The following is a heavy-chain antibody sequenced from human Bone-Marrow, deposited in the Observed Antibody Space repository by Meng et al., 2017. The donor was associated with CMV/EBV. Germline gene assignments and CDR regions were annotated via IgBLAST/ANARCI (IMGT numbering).Heavy chain of an antibody. D-gene: IGHD2-2*01. CDR2: INPNSGGT. CDR1: GYTFTGYY. CDR3: ARAHCSSTSCLWGFDY. Sequence: ASMKVSCKASGYTFTGYYMHWVRQAPGQGLEWMGWINPNSGGTNYAQKFQGRVTMTRDTSISTAYMELSRLRSYDTAVYYCARAHCSSTSCLWGFDYWGQGTLVTVSP. V-gene: IGHV1-2*02. J-gene: IGHJ4*02.